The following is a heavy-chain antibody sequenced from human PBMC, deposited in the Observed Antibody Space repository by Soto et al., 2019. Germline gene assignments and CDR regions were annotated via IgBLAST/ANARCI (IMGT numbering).Heavy chain of an antibody. CDR1: GFTFSNAW. Sequence: GGSLRLSCAASGFTFSNAWMSWVRQAPGKGLEWVGRIKSKTDGGTTDYAAPVKGRFTISRDDSKNTLYLQMNSLKTEDTAVYYCTTDSGVVVVAATVYWGQGTLVTVSS. D-gene: IGHD2-15*01. V-gene: IGHV3-15*01. CDR3: TTDSGVVVVAATVY. CDR2: IKSKTDGGTT. J-gene: IGHJ4*02.